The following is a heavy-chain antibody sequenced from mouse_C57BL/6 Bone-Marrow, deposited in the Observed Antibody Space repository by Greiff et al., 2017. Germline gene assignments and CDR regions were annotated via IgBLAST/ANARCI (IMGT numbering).Heavy chain of an antibody. CDR2: ISSGGSYT. D-gene: IGHD2-3*01. Sequence: EVKLVESGGDLVKPGGSLKLSCAASGFTFSSYGMSWVRQTPDKRLEWVATISSGGSYTYYPDSVKGRVTISRDNAKNTLYLQMSSLKSEDTAMYYCARQAYDEYFDYWGQGTTLTVSS. CDR1: GFTFSSYG. J-gene: IGHJ2*01. CDR3: ARQAYDEYFDY. V-gene: IGHV5-6*01.